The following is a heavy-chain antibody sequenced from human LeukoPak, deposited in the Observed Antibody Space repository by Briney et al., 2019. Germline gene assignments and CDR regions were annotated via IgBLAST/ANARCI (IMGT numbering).Heavy chain of an antibody. Sequence: SETLSLTCTVSGGSISSYYWSWIRQPTGKGLEWIGRIYTSGSTNYNPSLKSRVTMSVDTSKNQFSLKLSSVTAADTAVYYCARGWVGSGWLNYFDYWGQGTLVTVSS. CDR1: GGSISSYY. CDR2: IYTSGST. V-gene: IGHV4-4*07. J-gene: IGHJ4*02. CDR3: ARGWVGSGWLNYFDY. D-gene: IGHD6-19*01.